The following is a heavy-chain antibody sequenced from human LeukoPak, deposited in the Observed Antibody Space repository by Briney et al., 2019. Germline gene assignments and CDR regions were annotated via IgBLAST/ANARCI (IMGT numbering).Heavy chain of an antibody. J-gene: IGHJ4*02. V-gene: IGHV3-23*01. CDR1: GFTFSSYA. CDR2: ISGSGGST. Sequence: QPGGSLRLSCAASGFTFSSYAMSWVRQAPGKGLEWVSAISGSGGSTYYADSVKGRFTISRDNAKNSLYLQMNSLRAEDTAVYYCARGDSGSYYFDYWGQGTLVTVSS. D-gene: IGHD1-26*01. CDR3: ARGDSGSYYFDY.